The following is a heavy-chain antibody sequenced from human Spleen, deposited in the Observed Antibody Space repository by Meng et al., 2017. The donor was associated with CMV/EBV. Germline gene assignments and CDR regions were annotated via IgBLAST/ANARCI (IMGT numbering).Heavy chain of an antibody. Sequence: SCAASGFTFSYYYMRWTRQAPGKGLEWISYISGSSNTIYYADSVKGRFTISRDNAQKSLFLQINSLRVEDTATYFCAKMGPVNWFDAWGQGTLVTVSS. D-gene: IGHD2-8*01. CDR1: GFTFSYYY. CDR2: ISGSSNTI. CDR3: AKMGPVNWFDA. J-gene: IGHJ5*02. V-gene: IGHV3-11*01.